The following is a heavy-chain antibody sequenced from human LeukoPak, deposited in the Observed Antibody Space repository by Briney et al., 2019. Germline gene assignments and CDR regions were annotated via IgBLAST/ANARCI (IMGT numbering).Heavy chain of an antibody. Sequence: GGSLRLSCAASGFTFSSYSMNWVRQAPGKGLEWVSYISSSSSTIYYADSVKGRFTISRDNAKNSLYLQMNSLRAEDTAVYYCARDQGSSSDYWGQGTLVTVSS. CDR2: ISSSSSTI. J-gene: IGHJ4*02. D-gene: IGHD6-6*01. CDR1: GFTFSSYS. V-gene: IGHV3-48*01. CDR3: ARDQGSSSDY.